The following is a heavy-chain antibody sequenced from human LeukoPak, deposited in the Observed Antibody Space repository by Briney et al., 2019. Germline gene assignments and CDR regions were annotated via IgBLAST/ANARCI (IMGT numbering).Heavy chain of an antibody. D-gene: IGHD6-13*01. V-gene: IGHV1-18*01. J-gene: IGHJ4*02. CDR3: ASTSIAAAGKVDY. CDR2: ISAYIGDT. Sequence: ASLKVSCEPSGYTLTRYGISSVRQAPGQRGGWMGWISAYIGDTNYAQTLQSRVTMTTETSTSTAYMELRRLRSHDTALYYSASTSIAAAGKVDYWGQGTLVTVAS. CDR1: GYTLTRYG.